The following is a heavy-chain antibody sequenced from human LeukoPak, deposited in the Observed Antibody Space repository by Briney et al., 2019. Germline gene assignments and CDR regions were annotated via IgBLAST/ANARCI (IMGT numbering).Heavy chain of an antibody. D-gene: IGHD4-17*01. CDR3: ARSSSAYGDYVRFDP. V-gene: IGHV4-61*05. J-gene: IGHJ5*02. CDR2: ISLSGSVST. CDR1: GGSISSSRYH. Sequence: PSETLSLTCNVSGGSISSSRYHWGWIRQPPGKGLEWIAYISLSGSVSTKYNPALKSRVTILVDTSKNQFSLWLSSVTAADTAMYYCARSSSAYGDYVRFDPWGQGTLVTVSS.